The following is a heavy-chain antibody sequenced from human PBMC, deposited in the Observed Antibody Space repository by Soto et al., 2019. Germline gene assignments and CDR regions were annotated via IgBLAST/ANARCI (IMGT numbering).Heavy chain of an antibody. Sequence: ASVKVSCKASGYTFTGYYMHWVRQTPGQGLEWMGWINPNSGGTNYAQKFQGRVTMTRDTSISTAYMELSRLRSDDTAVYYCARVGVHNYGMDVRGQGTTVTVYS. J-gene: IGHJ6*02. CDR2: INPNSGGT. V-gene: IGHV1-2*02. CDR3: ARVGVHNYGMDV. CDR1: GYTFTGYY. D-gene: IGHD3-3*01.